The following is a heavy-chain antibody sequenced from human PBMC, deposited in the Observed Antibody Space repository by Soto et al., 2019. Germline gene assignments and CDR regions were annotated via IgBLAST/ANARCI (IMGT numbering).Heavy chain of an antibody. CDR1: GFTFSIYW. V-gene: IGHV3-7*01. D-gene: IGHD2-15*01. CDR2: SNQDESEI. J-gene: IGHJ4*02. CDR3: SRDKGYSIFDY. Sequence: GGSLRLSCAASGFTFSIYWMSWVRDAPGKGLEWVANSNQDESEIFYVDSVKGRFTISRDNTKNSLYLQMNSLRVEDTAVYFCSRDKGYSIFDYWGQGNQVTGSS.